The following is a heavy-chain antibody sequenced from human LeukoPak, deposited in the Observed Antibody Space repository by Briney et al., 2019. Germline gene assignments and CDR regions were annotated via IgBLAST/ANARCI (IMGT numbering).Heavy chain of an antibody. CDR1: GFTFSSYS. D-gene: IGHD1-26*01. CDR3: AKGPRGYSGSYSAYYYMDV. V-gene: IGHV3-48*01. J-gene: IGHJ6*03. CDR2: ISSSSSTI. Sequence: GGSLRLSCAASGFTFSSYSMNWVRQAPGKGLEWVSYISSSSSTIYYADSVKGRFTISRDNAKNSLYLQMNSLRAEDTAVYYCAKGPRGYSGSYSAYYYMDVWGKGTTVTVSS.